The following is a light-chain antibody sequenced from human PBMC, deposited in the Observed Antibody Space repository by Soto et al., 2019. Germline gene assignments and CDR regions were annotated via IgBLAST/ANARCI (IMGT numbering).Light chain of an antibody. CDR3: SSFAGNVNWL. CDR2: EVS. J-gene: IGLJ2*01. V-gene: IGLV2-8*01. Sequence: QSALTQPPSASGSPGQSITISCTGISSDVGAYNYVSWYQQYPGKAPKLMIYEVSKRPSGVPDRFSGSKSGNTASLTVSGLQAEDEADYYCSSFAGNVNWLFGGGTKLTVL. CDR1: SSDVGAYNY.